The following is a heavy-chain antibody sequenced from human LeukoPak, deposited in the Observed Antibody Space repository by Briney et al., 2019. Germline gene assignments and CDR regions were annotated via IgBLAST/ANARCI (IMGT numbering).Heavy chain of an antibody. Sequence: GGSLRLSCAASGFTFSNSDMHWVRHATGKGLEWVSAIGTVGDTYYPDSVKGRFTISRDNAKNSLYLQMNSLSAEDTAVYYCAELGITMIGGVWGKGTTVTISS. CDR1: GFTFSNSD. CDR2: IGTVGDT. V-gene: IGHV3-13*01. D-gene: IGHD3-10*02. CDR3: AELGITMIGGV. J-gene: IGHJ6*04.